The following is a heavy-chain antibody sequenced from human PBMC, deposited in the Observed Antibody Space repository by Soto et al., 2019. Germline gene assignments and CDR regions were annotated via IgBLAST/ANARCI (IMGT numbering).Heavy chain of an antibody. Sequence: SVKVSCKASGYTFTSYGISWVRQAPGQGLEWMGWIIPILGIANYAQKFQGRVTITADESTSTAYMELSSLRSEDTAVYYCAREAEGVYYFDYWGQGTLVTVSS. CDR2: IIPILGIA. D-gene: IGHD3-10*01. CDR3: AREAEGVYYFDY. CDR1: GYTFTSYG. V-gene: IGHV1-69*10. J-gene: IGHJ4*02.